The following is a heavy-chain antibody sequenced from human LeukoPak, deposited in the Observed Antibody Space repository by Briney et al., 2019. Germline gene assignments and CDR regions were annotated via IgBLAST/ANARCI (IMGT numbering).Heavy chain of an antibody. CDR2: LTGSGGTT. D-gene: IGHD2-15*01. CDR1: GFTFSSYA. Sequence: GGSLRLSCAASGFTFSSYAMFWVRQAPGKGLEWVAGLTGSGGTTYYADSVKGRFTISRDNSQNTMYLQMDSLGAEDTALYYCAKDYRYCSSGNCFSRSSYFDYWGQGTLVTVSS. CDR3: AKDYRYCSSGNCFSRSSYFDY. V-gene: IGHV3-23*01. J-gene: IGHJ4*02.